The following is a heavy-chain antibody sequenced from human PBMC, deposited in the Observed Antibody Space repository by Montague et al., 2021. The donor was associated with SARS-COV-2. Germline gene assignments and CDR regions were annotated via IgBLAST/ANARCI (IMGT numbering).Heavy chain of an antibody. CDR3: ARDRVPPDYGDASDL. CDR1: GFTFTYYW. CDR2: INNDGSSR. Sequence: SLRLSCAASGFTFTYYWMHWVRQAPGKGLAWVSRINNDGSSRIYADSVKGRFTISRDNSKNTLYLRMNSLTPEDTAVYYCARDRVPPDYGDASDLWGQGTLVTVSS. J-gene: IGHJ3*01. V-gene: IGHV3-74*01. D-gene: IGHD4/OR15-4a*01.